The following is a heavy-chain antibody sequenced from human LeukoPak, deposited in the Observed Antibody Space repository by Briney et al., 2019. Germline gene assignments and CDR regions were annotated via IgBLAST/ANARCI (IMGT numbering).Heavy chain of an antibody. CDR3: ATLAYSNSNRYFDY. Sequence: ASVKVSCKASGYTFTSYGISWVRQAPGHGLEWMGWISAYNGNTTYAQKVQGRVTMTTDTSTSTAYLELRSLRSDDTAVYYCATLAYSNSNRYFDYWGQGTLVTVSS. CDR2: ISAYNGNT. CDR1: GYTFTSYG. J-gene: IGHJ4*02. V-gene: IGHV1-18*01. D-gene: IGHD4-11*01.